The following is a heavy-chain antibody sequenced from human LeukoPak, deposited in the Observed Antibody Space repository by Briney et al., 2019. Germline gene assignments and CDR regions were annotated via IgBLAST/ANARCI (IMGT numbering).Heavy chain of an antibody. J-gene: IGHJ3*02. CDR3: ARDRSNLNWEKWDAFDI. V-gene: IGHV3-7*01. CDR2: IKQDGSEK. CDR1: GFIFSSYW. Sequence: GGSLRLSCAASGFIFSSYWMSWVRQAPGKGLERVAKIKQDGSEKYYVDSVKGRFTISRDNAKNSLYLQMNSLRAEDTAVYYCARDRSNLNWEKWDAFDIWGQGTMVTVSS. D-gene: IGHD7-27*01.